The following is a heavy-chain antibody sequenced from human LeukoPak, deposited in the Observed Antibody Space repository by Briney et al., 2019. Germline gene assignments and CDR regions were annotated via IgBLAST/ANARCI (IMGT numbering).Heavy chain of an antibody. V-gene: IGHV3-30*02. Sequence: GGSLRLSCAASGFIFSSYGMHWVRQAPGKGLEWVAFIRSDGSIKYYADSVKGRFTISRDNSKNTLYLQMNSLRAEDTAVYYCTKDRPEAYFDYWGQGTLVTVSS. CDR2: IRSDGSIK. CDR1: GFIFSSYG. D-gene: IGHD2-2*01. J-gene: IGHJ4*02. CDR3: TKDRPEAYFDY.